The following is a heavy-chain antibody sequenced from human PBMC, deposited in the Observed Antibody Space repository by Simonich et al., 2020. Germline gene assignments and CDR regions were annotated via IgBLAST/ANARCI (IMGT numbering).Heavy chain of an antibody. J-gene: IGHJ5*02. Sequence: EVQLVESGGGLVQPGGSLRLSCAASGFTFSRYNKHCVRQAKGKGVVGVSANGTAGDTHYPASVKGRFTISRENAKNSLYLQMNSLRAGDTAVYYCARGGYSGSYNWFDPWGQGTLVTVSS. CDR2: NGTAGDT. D-gene: IGHD1-26*01. CDR3: ARGGYSGSYNWFDP. V-gene: IGHV3-13*01. CDR1: GFTFSRYN.